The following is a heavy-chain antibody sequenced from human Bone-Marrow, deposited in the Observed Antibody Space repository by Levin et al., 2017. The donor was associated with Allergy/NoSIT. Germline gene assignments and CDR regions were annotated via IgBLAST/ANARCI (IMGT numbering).Heavy chain of an antibody. V-gene: IGHV4-39*07. D-gene: IGHD2-8*01. CDR2: IYYSGST. CDR3: ARGYCTNGVCYLYYFDY. CDR1: GGSISSSSYY. Sequence: TSETLSLTCTVSGGSISSSSYYWGWIRQPPGKGLEWIGSIYYSGSTYYNPSLKSRVTISVDTSKNQFSLKLSSVTAADTAVYYCARGYCTNGVCYLYYFDYWGQGTLVTVSS. J-gene: IGHJ4*02.